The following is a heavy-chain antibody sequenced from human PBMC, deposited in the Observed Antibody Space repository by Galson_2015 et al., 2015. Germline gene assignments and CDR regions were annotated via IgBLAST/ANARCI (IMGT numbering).Heavy chain of an antibody. Sequence: LRLSCAASGFTFDDYGMSWVRQAPGKGLEWVSGINWNGGSTGYADSVKGRFTISRDNAKNSLYLQMNSLRAEDTALYHCARDLRHQFTAPKVAAAGTDAFDIWGQGTMVTVSS. D-gene: IGHD6-13*01. J-gene: IGHJ3*02. V-gene: IGHV3-20*01. CDR3: ARDLRHQFTAPKVAAAGTDAFDI. CDR1: GFTFDDYG. CDR2: INWNGGST.